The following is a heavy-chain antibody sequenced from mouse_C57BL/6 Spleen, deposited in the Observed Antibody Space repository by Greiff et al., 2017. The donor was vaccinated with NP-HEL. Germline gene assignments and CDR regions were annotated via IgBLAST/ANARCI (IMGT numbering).Heavy chain of an antibody. CDR3: ARSDGSSFFDY. CDR1: GYTFTSYW. D-gene: IGHD1-1*01. CDR2: IYPGSGST. J-gene: IGHJ2*01. Sequence: QVHVKQPGAELVKPGASVKMSCKASGYTFTSYWITWVKQRPGQGLEWIGDIYPGSGSTNYNEKFKSKATLTVDTSSSTAYMQLSSLTSEDSAVYYCARSDGSSFFDYWGQGTTLTVSS. V-gene: IGHV1-55*01.